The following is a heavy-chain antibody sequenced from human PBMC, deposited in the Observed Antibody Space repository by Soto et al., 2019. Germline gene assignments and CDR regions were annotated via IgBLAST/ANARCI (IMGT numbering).Heavy chain of an antibody. D-gene: IGHD6-19*01. J-gene: IGHJ1*01. V-gene: IGHV3-23*01. CDR2: ISGSGGST. Sequence: GGSLRLSCAASGFTFSSYAMSWVRQAPGKGLEWVSAISGSGGSTYYADSVKGRFTISRDNSKNTLYLQMNSLRAEDTAVYYCAKGLGFSGWYPTYFQHWGQGTLVTVSS. CDR1: GFTFSSYA. CDR3: AKGLGFSGWYPTYFQH.